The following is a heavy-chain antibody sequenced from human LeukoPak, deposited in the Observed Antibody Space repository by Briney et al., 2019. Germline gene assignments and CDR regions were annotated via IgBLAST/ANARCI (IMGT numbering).Heavy chain of an antibody. J-gene: IGHJ4*02. V-gene: IGHV3-66*01. CDR2: IYSAGST. Sequence: GGSLRLSRAASGFTVSNNMSWVRLAPGKGLEWVSVIYSAGSTFYADSVKGRFTISRDNSKNILYLQMNSLRAEDTAIYYCARDEAYSYGYSYYFHSWGQGTLVTVSS. CDR3: ARDEAYSYGYSYYFHS. D-gene: IGHD5-18*01. CDR1: GFTVSNN.